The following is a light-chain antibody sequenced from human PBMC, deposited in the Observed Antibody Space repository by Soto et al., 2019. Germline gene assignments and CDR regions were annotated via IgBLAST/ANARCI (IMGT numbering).Light chain of an antibody. CDR3: SSYSISTAYL. Sequence: QSALTQPASVSGSPGQSITISCTGTSSDVGGYNYVSWYQQYPGKAPKVMIYEVTNRPSGVSNRFSGSKSGNTASLTISGLQAEDEADYFCSSYSISTAYLFGTGTKLTVL. V-gene: IGLV2-14*01. CDR1: SSDVGGYNY. J-gene: IGLJ1*01. CDR2: EVT.